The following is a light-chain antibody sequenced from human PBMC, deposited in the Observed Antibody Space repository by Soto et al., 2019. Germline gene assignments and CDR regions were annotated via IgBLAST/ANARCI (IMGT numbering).Light chain of an antibody. Sequence: EIFFTQSPSTLSLSPGERAPLSFRATESVVSSYLAWYQLKPGQAPRLLIYDASSRATGIPDRFSGSGSGTDFTLTISRLEPEDFAVYYCQQYGSIPWTFGQGTRLEIK. CDR3: QQYGSIPWT. J-gene: IGKJ5*01. CDR1: ESVVSSY. V-gene: IGKV3-20*01. CDR2: DAS.